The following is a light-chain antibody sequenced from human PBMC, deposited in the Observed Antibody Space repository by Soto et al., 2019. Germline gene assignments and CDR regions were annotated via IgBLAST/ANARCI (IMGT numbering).Light chain of an antibody. J-gene: IGKJ1*01. CDR3: QQYNSHSET. Sequence: EILMTQSPGTLSLSPGERATLSCRASQSVSSSYLAWYQQKPGQAPRLLIYGASSRATGIPDRFSGSGSGTDFTLTISRLEPEDFATYYCQQYNSHSETFGQGTKVDIK. V-gene: IGKV3-20*01. CDR1: QSVSSSY. CDR2: GAS.